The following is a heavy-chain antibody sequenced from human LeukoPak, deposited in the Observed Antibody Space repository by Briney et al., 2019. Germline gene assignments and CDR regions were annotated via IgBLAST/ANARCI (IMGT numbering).Heavy chain of an antibody. D-gene: IGHD3-10*02. J-gene: IGHJ6*02. CDR1: GYTFTSYA. V-gene: IGHV1-69*13. CDR3: ARGSMFRSYYYGMDV. CDR2: IIPIFGTA. Sequence: SVKVSCKASGYTFTSYAMHWVRQAPGQRLEWMGGIIPIFGTANYAQKFQGRVTITADESTSTAYMELSSLRSEDTAVYYCARGSMFRSYYYGMDVWGQGTTVTVSS.